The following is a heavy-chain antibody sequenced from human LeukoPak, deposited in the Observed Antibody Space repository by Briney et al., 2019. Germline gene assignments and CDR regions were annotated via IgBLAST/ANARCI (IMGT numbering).Heavy chain of an antibody. CDR1: GGSISSYS. V-gene: IGHV4-59*05. CDR3: AKDMVAGYSGYDPPRTFDY. Sequence: NASETLSLTCTVSGGSISSYSWSWIRLPPGKGLEWIGSIYYSGSTYYNPSLKSRVTISVDTSKNQFSLKLSSVTAADTAVYYCAKDMVAGYSGYDPPRTFDYWGQGTLVTVTS. D-gene: IGHD5-12*01. J-gene: IGHJ4*02. CDR2: IYYSGST.